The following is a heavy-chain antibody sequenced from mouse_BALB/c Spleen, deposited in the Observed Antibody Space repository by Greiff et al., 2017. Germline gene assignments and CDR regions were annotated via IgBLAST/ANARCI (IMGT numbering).Heavy chain of an antibody. V-gene: IGHV1-14*01. CDR1: GYTFTSYV. CDR3: ARWGGYDGYYAMDY. CDR2: INPYNDGT. Sequence: VQLKESGPELVKPGASVKMSCKASGYTFTSYVMHWVKQKPGQGLEWIGYINPYNDGTKYNEKFKGKATLTSDKSSSTAYMELSSLTSEDSAVYYCARWGGYDGYYAMDYWGQGTSVTVSS. J-gene: IGHJ4*01. D-gene: IGHD2-2*01.